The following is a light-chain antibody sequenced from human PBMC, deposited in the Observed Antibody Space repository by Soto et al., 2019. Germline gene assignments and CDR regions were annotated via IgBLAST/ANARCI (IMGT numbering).Light chain of an antibody. V-gene: IGKV1-9*01. CDR1: QDVSRY. Sequence: DIQLTQSPSFLSASVGDRVTITCRASQDVSRYLAWYQQKPGKAPTLLIYAASTLRSGVPSRFISSGSETEFTVTISSLQPEDFATYYCPELNSYVFAFGPGTKVDLK. J-gene: IGKJ3*01. CDR2: AAS. CDR3: PELNSYVFA.